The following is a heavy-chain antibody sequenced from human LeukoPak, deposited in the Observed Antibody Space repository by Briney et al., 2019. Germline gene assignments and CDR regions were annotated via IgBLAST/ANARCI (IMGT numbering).Heavy chain of an antibody. CDR3: ARQRRYDFWSGYQYKWFDP. Sequence: SETLSLTCAVYGGSFSGYYWSWIRQPPGKGLEWIGEINHSGSTNYNPSLKSRVTISVDTSKNQFSLKLSSVTAADTAVYYCARQRRYDFWSGYQYKWFDPWGQGTLVTVSS. CDR2: INHSGST. D-gene: IGHD3-3*01. J-gene: IGHJ5*02. CDR1: GGSFSGYY. V-gene: IGHV4-34*01.